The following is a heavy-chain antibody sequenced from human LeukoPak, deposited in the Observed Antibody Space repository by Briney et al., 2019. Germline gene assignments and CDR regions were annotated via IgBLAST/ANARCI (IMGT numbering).Heavy chain of an antibody. CDR2: IDPIDSYT. CDR3: ARHHTSMVD. J-gene: IGHJ4*02. Sequence: GESLKISCKGSGYSFASYWISWVRQMPGKGLEWMGKIDPIDSYTNYSPSFQGHVTISADKSLSTAYLQWSSLRATDTAMYYCARHHTSMVDWGQGTLVTVSS. D-gene: IGHD5-18*01. CDR1: GYSFASYW. V-gene: IGHV5-10-1*01.